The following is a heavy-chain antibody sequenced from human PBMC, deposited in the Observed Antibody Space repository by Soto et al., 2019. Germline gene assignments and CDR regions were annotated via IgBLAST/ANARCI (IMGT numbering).Heavy chain of an antibody. CDR3: AKGIGYCSGGSCTIDY. J-gene: IGHJ4*02. Sequence: QVQLVESGGGVAQPGRSLRLSCAVSGFTFSSYGMHWVRQAPGKGLEWVAVISYDGSNKYYADSVKGRFTISRDNSKNTLYLQMNSLRAEDTAVYYCAKGIGYCSGGSCTIDYWGQGTLVTVSS. CDR2: ISYDGSNK. D-gene: IGHD2-15*01. V-gene: IGHV3-30*18. CDR1: GFTFSSYG.